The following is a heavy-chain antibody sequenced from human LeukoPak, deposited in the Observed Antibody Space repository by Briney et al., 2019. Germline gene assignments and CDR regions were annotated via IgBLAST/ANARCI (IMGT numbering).Heavy chain of an antibody. J-gene: IGHJ4*02. CDR3: ARATVWWLPFDF. D-gene: IGHD5-12*01. V-gene: IGHV3-53*01. CDR1: GFTVSDNY. Sequence: GGSLRLSCAASGFTVSDNYMNWVRQAPGKGLEWVSVIYSGGSTYYADSVKGRFTISRDNSKNTLYLQTNSLRAEDTAVYYCARATVWWLPFDFWGQGTLVTVSS. CDR2: IYSGGST.